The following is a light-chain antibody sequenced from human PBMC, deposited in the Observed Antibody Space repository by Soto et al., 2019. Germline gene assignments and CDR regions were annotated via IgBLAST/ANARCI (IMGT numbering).Light chain of an antibody. CDR2: AAS. CDR1: QSVSSSF. J-gene: IGKJ3*01. V-gene: IGKV3-20*01. Sequence: EIVLTQSPCTLSLSPLERATLSCRASQSVSSSFLAWYQQKPGQAPRLLIYAASRRATGIPDRFSGSGSGTDFTLTISRLEPEDFAVYYCQQYGSSVFSFGPGTKVDIK. CDR3: QQYGSSVFS.